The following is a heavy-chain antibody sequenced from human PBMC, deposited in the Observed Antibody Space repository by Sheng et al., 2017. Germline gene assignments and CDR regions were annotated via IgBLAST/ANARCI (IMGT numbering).Heavy chain of an antibody. V-gene: IGHV1-69*08. Sequence: QVQLVQSGAEVKKPGSSVKVSCKASGGTFSSYTISWVRQAPGQGLEWMGRIIPILGIANYAQKFQGRVTITADKSTSTAYMELSSLRSEDTAVYYCARETYGGYPTGYRDYYYYMDVWGKGTTVTVSS. J-gene: IGHJ6*03. CDR3: ARETYGGYPTGYRDYYYYMDV. CDR1: GGTFSSYT. CDR2: IIPILGIA. D-gene: IGHD4-17*01.